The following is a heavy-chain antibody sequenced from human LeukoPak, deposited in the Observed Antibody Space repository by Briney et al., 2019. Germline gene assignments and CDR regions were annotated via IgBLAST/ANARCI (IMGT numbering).Heavy chain of an antibody. J-gene: IGHJ6*03. CDR1: VGTFSSYA. CDR3: ARIRVAAGMQDYYYMDV. Sequence: SVKVSCKASVGTFSSYAISWVRQAPGQGLEWMGGIIPIFGTANYAQKFQGRVTITTDESTSTAYMELSSLRSEDTDVYYCARIRVAAGMQDYYYMDVWGKGTTVTVSS. D-gene: IGHD6-13*01. CDR2: IIPIFGTA. V-gene: IGHV1-69*05.